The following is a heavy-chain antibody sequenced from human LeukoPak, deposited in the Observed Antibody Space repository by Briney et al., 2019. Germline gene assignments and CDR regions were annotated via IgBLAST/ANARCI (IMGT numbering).Heavy chain of an antibody. CDR1: GFSFSRYW. V-gene: IGHV3-74*01. CDR2: VNNDGSST. CDR3: ARSSYPYYFGY. J-gene: IGHJ4*02. Sequence: QPGGSLRLSCGASGFSFSRYWMHWVRQAPGKGLMWVSRVNNDGSSTTYADSVEGRFTISRDNARNTLYLQMNSLRAEDTAVHYCARSSYPYYFGYWGQGTLVTVSS. D-gene: IGHD6-19*01.